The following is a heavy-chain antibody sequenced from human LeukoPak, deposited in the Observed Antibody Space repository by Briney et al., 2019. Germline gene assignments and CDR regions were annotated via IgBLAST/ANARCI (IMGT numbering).Heavy chain of an antibody. J-gene: IGHJ4*02. CDR3: ARDAYYYDSSGYVDY. V-gene: IGHV3-7*01. CDR2: IKQDGSEK. D-gene: IGHD3-22*01. CDR1: GFTFTSYW. Sequence: GGSLRLSCAASGFTFTSYWLTWVRQAPGKGLELVASIKQDGSEKHYADSVKGRFTISRDNAKNTLYLQMNSLRAEDTAVYYCARDAYYYDSSGYVDYWGQGTLVTVSS.